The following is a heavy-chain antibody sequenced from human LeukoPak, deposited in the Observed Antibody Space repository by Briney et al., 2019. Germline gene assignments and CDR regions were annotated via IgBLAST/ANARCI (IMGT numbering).Heavy chain of an antibody. D-gene: IGHD2-2*02. CDR2: INHGGST. CDR3: ARLGYCSSTSCYRFRYYFDY. Sequence: PSETLSLTCAVYGGSFSDYYSTWIRQPPGKGLEWIGEINHGGSTNYNPSLKSRVAISVDTSKNQFSLRLSSVTAADTAVYYCARLGYCSSTSCYRFRYYFDYWGQGTLVTVSS. J-gene: IGHJ4*02. CDR1: GGSFSDYY. V-gene: IGHV4-34*01.